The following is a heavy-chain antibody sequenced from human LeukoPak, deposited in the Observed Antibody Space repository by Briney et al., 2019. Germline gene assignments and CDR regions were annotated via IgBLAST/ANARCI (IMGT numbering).Heavy chain of an antibody. Sequence: ASVKVSCKASGYTFTSYGISWVRQAPGQGLEWMGWISAYNGNTNYAQKLQGRVTMTTDTSTSTAYMELRSLRSDDAAVYYCARENDYDFWSGLFDYWGQGTLVTVSS. CDR2: ISAYNGNT. CDR1: GYTFTSYG. V-gene: IGHV1-18*01. J-gene: IGHJ4*02. D-gene: IGHD3-3*01. CDR3: ARENDYDFWSGLFDY.